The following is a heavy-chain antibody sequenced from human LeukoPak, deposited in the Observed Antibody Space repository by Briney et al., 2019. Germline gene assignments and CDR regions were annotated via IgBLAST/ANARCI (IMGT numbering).Heavy chain of an antibody. CDR3: ARVAWGELPPYFDF. Sequence: SETLSLTCTVSGGFISSSSYYWGWIRQPPGKGLEWIGNIYYSGSTYYNPSLKSRVTISVDTSKNQFSLNLSFVTAADTAMYYCARVAWGELPPYFDFWGQGTLVTVSS. CDR2: IYYSGST. D-gene: IGHD1-26*01. J-gene: IGHJ4*02. CDR1: GGFISSSSYY. V-gene: IGHV4-39*07.